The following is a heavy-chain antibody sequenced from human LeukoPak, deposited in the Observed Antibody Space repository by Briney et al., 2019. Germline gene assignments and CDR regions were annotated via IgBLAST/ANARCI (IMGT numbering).Heavy chain of an antibody. D-gene: IGHD1-26*01. CDR3: AREGGSYRWFDP. CDR1: GYTFTDFY. J-gene: IGHJ5*02. Sequence: GASVKVSCKSSGYTFTDFYIHWVRQAPGQGLEWMGWINPNGGGTNYAQKFQGRVTMTRDTSTSTVYMELSSLRSEDTAVYYCAREGGSYRWFDPWGQGTLVTVSS. V-gene: IGHV1-2*02. CDR2: INPNGGGT.